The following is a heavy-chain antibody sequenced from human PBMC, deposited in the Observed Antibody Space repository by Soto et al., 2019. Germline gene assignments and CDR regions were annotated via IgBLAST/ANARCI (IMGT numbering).Heavy chain of an antibody. CDR2: ISGGGGST. J-gene: IGHJ3*02. V-gene: IGHV3-23*01. CDR1: GFTFSNFA. CDR3: ARGLYGSGSYYIGDAFDI. D-gene: IGHD3-10*01. Sequence: EVQLLESGGGLVQPGGSLRLSCAASGFTFSNFAMNWVRQSPGKGLEWVSTISGGGGSTYYADSVKGRFTISRDDSNNTLYLHMNSLRAEDTAVYYCARGLYGSGSYYIGDAFDIWGQGTMVTVSS.